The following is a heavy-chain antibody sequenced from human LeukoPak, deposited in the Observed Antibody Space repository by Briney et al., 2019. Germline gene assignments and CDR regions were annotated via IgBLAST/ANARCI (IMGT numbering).Heavy chain of an antibody. CDR2: INSDGNNR. J-gene: IGHJ4*02. CDR3: AKEGYQAGTTSKGYFDY. Sequence: PGGSLRLSCAASGFTFSSYWMHWVRQAPGKGLLWVSLINSDGNNRGYADSVKGRFTISRDNSKNTLGLQMNSLRAEDTAAYYCAKEGYQAGTTSKGYFDYWGQGTLVTVSS. CDR1: GFTFSSYW. V-gene: IGHV3-74*01. D-gene: IGHD1-7*01.